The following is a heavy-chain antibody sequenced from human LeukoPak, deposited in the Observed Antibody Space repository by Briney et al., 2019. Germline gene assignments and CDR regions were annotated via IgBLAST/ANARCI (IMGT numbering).Heavy chain of an antibody. V-gene: IGHV1-18*01. D-gene: IGHD3-10*01. Sequence: ASVKVSCKASGYTFTSYGISWVRQAPGQGLEWMGWISAYNGNTNYAQKLQGRVTMTTDTSTSTAYMELRSLRSDDTAVYYCARDSGITMVRGVIKGGLGAFDIWGQGTMVTVSS. CDR2: ISAYNGNT. J-gene: IGHJ3*02. CDR1: GYTFTSYG. CDR3: ARDSGITMVRGVIKGGLGAFDI.